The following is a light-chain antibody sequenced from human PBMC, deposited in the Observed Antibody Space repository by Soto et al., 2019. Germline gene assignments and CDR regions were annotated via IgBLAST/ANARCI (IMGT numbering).Light chain of an antibody. Sequence: EIVLTQSPGSLSLSPGERATLSCRASQSVDRTFFAWYQKKPGQAPRLLIYGASKRATGGPDRFSGSGSGTDLTLTISRLEPEDVAVYYCQQYMSSVTFGQGTKVEI. J-gene: IGKJ1*01. CDR3: QQYMSSVT. CDR1: QSVDRTF. CDR2: GAS. V-gene: IGKV3-20*01.